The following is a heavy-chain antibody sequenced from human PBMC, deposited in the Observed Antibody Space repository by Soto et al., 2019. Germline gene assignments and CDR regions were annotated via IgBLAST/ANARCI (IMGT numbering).Heavy chain of an antibody. CDR2: ISYDGSNK. D-gene: IGHD3-9*01. J-gene: IGHJ4*02. CDR1: GFTFSSYV. V-gene: IGHV3-30*18. CDR3: AKDSGYDILTGYPTLDY. Sequence: PGGSLRLSCAASGFTFSSYVMHWVRQAPGKGLEWVAVISYDGSNKYYADSVKGRFTISRDNSKNTLYLQMNSLRAEDTAVYYCAKDSGYDILTGYPTLDYWGQGTLVTVSS.